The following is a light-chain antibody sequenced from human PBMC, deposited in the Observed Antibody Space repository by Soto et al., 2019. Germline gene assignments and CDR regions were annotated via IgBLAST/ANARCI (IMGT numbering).Light chain of an antibody. CDR1: QSFFSS. CDR2: GSA. V-gene: IGKV3-15*01. J-gene: IGKJ1*01. Sequence: EIVMTQSPATLSVSPGERATLSCRASQSFFSSLAWYQQRPGQAPRLLTYGSATRATGIPDRFSGSGSGTEFTLTISSLPSEDSAVYYCQQYHSWPAFGQGTKVDIK. CDR3: QQYHSWPA.